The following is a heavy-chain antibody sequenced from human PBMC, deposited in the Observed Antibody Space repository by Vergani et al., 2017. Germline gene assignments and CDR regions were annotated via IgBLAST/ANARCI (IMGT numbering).Heavy chain of an antibody. CDR3: AKDGFRDNYGMDV. J-gene: IGHJ6*02. V-gene: IGHV3-30*02. D-gene: IGHD3-10*01. CDR1: GFTFSSYG. CDR2: IRYDGSNE. Sequence: QVQLVESGGGVVQPGGSLRLSCTASGFTFSSYGIHWVRQAPGKGLEWVAFIRYDGSNEYYADSVKGRFTISRDNSKNTLYLQMNSLRAEDTAMYYCAKDGFRDNYGMDVWGQGTTVTVSS.